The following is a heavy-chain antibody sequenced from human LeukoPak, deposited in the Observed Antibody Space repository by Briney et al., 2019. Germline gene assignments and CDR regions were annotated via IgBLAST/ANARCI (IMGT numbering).Heavy chain of an antibody. D-gene: IGHD2-2*01. J-gene: IGHJ3*01. CDR3: GRIVVVPAAGGHHAFDV. Sequence: ASETLSLTCTVSGGSISSYHWSWLRQPPGKGLEWIGYIYYSGSTNYNPSLKSRVTISVDTSKNQFSLKLSSVTAADTAVYYCGRIVVVPAAGGHHAFDVWGQGTMVTVSS. CDR1: GGSISSYH. CDR2: IYYSGST. V-gene: IGHV4-59*01.